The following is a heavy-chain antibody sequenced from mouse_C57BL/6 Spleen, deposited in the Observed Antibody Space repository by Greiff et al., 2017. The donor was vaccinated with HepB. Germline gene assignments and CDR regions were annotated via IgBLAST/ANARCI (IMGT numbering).Heavy chain of an antibody. V-gene: IGHV1-69*01. CDR3: ARWTYGNYRSFDY. Sequence: QVQLQQSGAELVMPGASVKLSCKASGYTFTSYWMHWVKQRPGQGLEWIGEIDPSDSYTNYNQKFKGKSTLTVDKSSSTAYMQLSSLTSEDSAVYYCARWTYGNYRSFDYWGQGTTLTVSS. J-gene: IGHJ2*01. CDR1: GYTFTSYW. D-gene: IGHD2-1*01. CDR2: IDPSDSYT.